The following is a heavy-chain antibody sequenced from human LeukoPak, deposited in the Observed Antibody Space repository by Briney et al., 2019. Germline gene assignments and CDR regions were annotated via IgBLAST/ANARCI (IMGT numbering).Heavy chain of an antibody. V-gene: IGHV3-23*01. CDR3: AKYNSDWYGDY. CDR2: ISGSGGST. Sequence: PGGSLRLSCAASGFAFYSYAMTWVRQAPGKGLEWVSAISGSGGSTYYADSVKGRFTISRDNSKNTLYLQMSSLRAEDTALYYCAKYNSDWYGDYWGQGTLVTVSS. CDR1: GFAFYSYA. J-gene: IGHJ4*02. D-gene: IGHD6-19*01.